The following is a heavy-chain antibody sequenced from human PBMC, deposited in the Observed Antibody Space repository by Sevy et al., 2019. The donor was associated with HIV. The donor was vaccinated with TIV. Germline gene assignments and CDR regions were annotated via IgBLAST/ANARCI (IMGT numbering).Heavy chain of an antibody. J-gene: IGHJ6*02. V-gene: IGHV3-21*01. CDR1: GFTFSDYN. CDR3: VRPTSGLSEYEPPENARFYGMDL. D-gene: IGHD1-1*01. CDR2: ISSSSSFI. Sequence: EGSLRLSCAASGFTFSDYNMNWVRQAPGKELEWVSSISSSSSFIFSADSVKGRFTISRDNAKNSLYLQMNSLRAEDTAIYYCVRPTSGLSEYEPPENARFYGMDLWGRGTPVTVSS.